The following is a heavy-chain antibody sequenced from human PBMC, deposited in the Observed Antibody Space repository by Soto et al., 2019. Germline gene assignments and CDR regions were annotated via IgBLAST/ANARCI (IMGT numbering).Heavy chain of an antibody. Sequence: GGSLRLSCAASGFTFSSYGMHWVRQAPGKGLEWVAVISYDGSNKYYADSVKGRFTISRDNSKNTLYLQMNSLRAEDTAVYYCAKDRDPYSSGWYVFDYWGQGTLVTVSS. CDR1: GFTFSSYG. D-gene: IGHD6-19*01. J-gene: IGHJ4*02. CDR3: AKDRDPYSSGWYVFDY. V-gene: IGHV3-30*18. CDR2: ISYDGSNK.